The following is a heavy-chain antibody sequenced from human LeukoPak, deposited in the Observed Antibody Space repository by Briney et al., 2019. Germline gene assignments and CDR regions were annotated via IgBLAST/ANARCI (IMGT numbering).Heavy chain of an antibody. CDR1: GLTFSSYS. D-gene: IGHD2-2*01. V-gene: IGHV3-21*01. J-gene: IGHJ5*02. CDR3: ARGLVVVVPAASDYWFDP. Sequence: GGSLRLSCAASGLTFSSYSMNWVRQAPGKGLEWVSSISSSSTYIYYADSVKGRFTISRDNAKNSLYLQMNSLRAEDTAVYYCARGLVVVVPAASDYWFDPWGQGTLVTVSS. CDR2: ISSSSTYI.